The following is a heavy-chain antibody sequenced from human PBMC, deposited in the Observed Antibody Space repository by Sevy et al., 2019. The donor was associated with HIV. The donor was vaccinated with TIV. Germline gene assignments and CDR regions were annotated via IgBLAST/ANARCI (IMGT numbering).Heavy chain of an antibody. D-gene: IGHD2-15*01. CDR1: GYTFTTYH. Sequence: PSVKVSCKISGYTFTTYHITWVRQAPGQGPECMGRISPHNGDTNYAPKFQGRVTMITDKSTSTAYMELRSLRSDDTAVYYCARAHCSGGRCYSLAYWGQGTLVTVSS. CDR2: ISPHNGDT. CDR3: ARAHCSGGRCYSLAY. J-gene: IGHJ4*02. V-gene: IGHV1-18*01.